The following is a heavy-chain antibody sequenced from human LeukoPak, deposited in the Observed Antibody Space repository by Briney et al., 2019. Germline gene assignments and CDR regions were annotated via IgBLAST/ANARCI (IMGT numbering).Heavy chain of an antibody. CDR3: ARSSGWYGIS. CDR2: IEYSETST. D-gene: IGHD6-19*01. V-gene: IGHV3-23*01. Sequence: GGSLRLSCVGSGFIFSSYSMNWVRQAPGKGLEWVSSIEYSETSTHYADAVKGRFTISRDNSKNTLYLQLNSLSDEDTAVYFCARSSGWYGISWGQGTLVTVSS. CDR1: GFIFSSYS. J-gene: IGHJ1*01.